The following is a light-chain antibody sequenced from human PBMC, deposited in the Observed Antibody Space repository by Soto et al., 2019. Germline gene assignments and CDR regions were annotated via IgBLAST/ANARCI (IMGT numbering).Light chain of an antibody. Sequence: ETVLTQSPGTLSLSPGETATLSCRASQSLGSNSLVWYQQKPGQPPRLLISGVSNRATDIPDRFSGSGSGTDFTLTITRLESEDFVVYACQQYGNSPITFGQGTRLEIK. V-gene: IGKV3-20*01. CDR1: QSLGSNS. J-gene: IGKJ5*01. CDR2: GVS. CDR3: QQYGNSPIT.